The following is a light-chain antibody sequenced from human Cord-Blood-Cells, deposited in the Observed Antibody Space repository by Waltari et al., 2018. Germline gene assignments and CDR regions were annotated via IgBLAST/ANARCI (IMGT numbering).Light chain of an antibody. CDR3: QQYNNWPYT. J-gene: IGKJ2*01. CDR2: DAS. CDR1: QRVSSN. Sequence: IVKTQTQATLSVSPGDRDTLSCRANQRVSSNLAWYQQTPGQSPRLLIHDASTRAAGIPARFSGSESETEFTLTISSLQSEDFAVYYCQQYNNWPYTFGQGTKLEIK. V-gene: IGKV3-15*01.